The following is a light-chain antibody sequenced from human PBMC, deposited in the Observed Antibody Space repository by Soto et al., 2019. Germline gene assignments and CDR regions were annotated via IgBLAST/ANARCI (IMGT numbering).Light chain of an antibody. J-gene: IGKJ4*01. CDR2: AAS. CDR3: QHYYSYPLT. CDR1: QGISSY. V-gene: IGKV1-8*01. Sequence: AIRMTQSPSSLSASTGDRVTITCRASQGISSYLAWYQQKPGKAPKLLIYAASTLQSGVPSRFSGSGSGTDFTLTISCLQSEDFATYYRQHYYSYPLTFGGGTKVEIK.